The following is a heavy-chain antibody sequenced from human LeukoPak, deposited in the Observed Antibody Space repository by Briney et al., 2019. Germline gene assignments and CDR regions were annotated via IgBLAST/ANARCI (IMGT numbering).Heavy chain of an antibody. CDR1: GGSISSGDYY. Sequence: PSETLSLTCTVSGGSISSGDYYWSWIRQPPGQGLEWIGYIYYSGSTYYNPSLKSRVTISVDTSKSQFSLKLSSVTAADTAVYYCARTRYSSSWYDDRMDVWGQGTTVTVSS. CDR2: IYYSGST. J-gene: IGHJ6*02. CDR3: ARTRYSSSWYDDRMDV. V-gene: IGHV4-30-4*01. D-gene: IGHD6-13*01.